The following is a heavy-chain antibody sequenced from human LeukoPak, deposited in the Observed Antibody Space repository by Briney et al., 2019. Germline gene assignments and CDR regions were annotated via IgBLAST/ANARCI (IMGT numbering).Heavy chain of an antibody. Sequence: PGGSLRLSCAASGFTFSSYGMHWVRQAPGKGLEWVAFIRYDGSNKYYADSVKGRFTISRDNAKNSLYLQMNSLRAEDTAVYYSARDQGLTMVRGVIDYWGQGTLVTVSS. CDR2: IRYDGSNK. V-gene: IGHV3-30*02. CDR3: ARDQGLTMVRGVIDY. CDR1: GFTFSSYG. D-gene: IGHD3-10*01. J-gene: IGHJ4*02.